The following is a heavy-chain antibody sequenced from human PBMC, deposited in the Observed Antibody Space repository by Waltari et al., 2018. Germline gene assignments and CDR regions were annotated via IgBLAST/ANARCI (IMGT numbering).Heavy chain of an antibody. CDR2: FDHEDGET. J-gene: IGHJ4*02. D-gene: IGHD6-13*01. CDR3: ATEVVGYGSNWYFDY. Sequence: QVQLEQSGAEVKKPGASVKVSCKVSGYTLREISMHWVRQAPGKGLEWMGGFDHEDGETIYAQKLQGRVTVTEDTSTDTAYMELSSLRSEDTAVYYCATEVVGYGSNWYFDYWGQGTLVTVSS. CDR1: GYTLREIS. V-gene: IGHV1-24*01.